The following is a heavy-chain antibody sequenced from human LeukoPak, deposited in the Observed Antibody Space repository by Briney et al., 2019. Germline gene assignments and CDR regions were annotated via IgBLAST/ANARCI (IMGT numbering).Heavy chain of an antibody. V-gene: IGHV3-48*03. J-gene: IGHJ4*01. CDR1: GFTFSSYE. CDR3: ARVRGDYYDSSGAIDY. Sequence: PGGSLRLSCAASGFTFSSYEINWVRQAPGKGLEWVSYISSSGSTIYYVDSVKGRFTISRDNAKNSLYLQMHSLRAEDTAVYYCARVRGDYYDSSGAIDYWGQGTLVSVSS. CDR2: ISSSGSTI. D-gene: IGHD3-22*01.